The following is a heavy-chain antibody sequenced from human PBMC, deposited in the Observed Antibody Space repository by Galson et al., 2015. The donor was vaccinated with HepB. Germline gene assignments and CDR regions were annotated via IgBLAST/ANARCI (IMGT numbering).Heavy chain of an antibody. Sequence: SLRLSCAASGFTFSSYSMNWVRQAPGKGLEWVSSISSSSSYIYYADSVKGRFTISRDNAKNSLYLQMNSLRAEDTAVYYCARGYDFWSGYYAHFDYWGQGTLVTVSS. D-gene: IGHD3-3*01. V-gene: IGHV3-21*01. J-gene: IGHJ4*02. CDR1: GFTFSSYS. CDR3: ARGYDFWSGYYAHFDY. CDR2: ISSSSSYI.